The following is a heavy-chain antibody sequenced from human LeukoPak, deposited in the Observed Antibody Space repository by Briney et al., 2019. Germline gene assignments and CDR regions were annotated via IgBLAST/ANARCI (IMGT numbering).Heavy chain of an antibody. V-gene: IGHV4-59*01. J-gene: IGHJ4*02. CDR2: IYYSGST. D-gene: IGHD6-19*01. CDR3: ARVGLLGSSGWPFDY. Sequence: PSETLSLTCTVSGGSISSYYWSWIRQPPGKGLEWIGYIYYSGSTNYNPSLKSRVTISVDTSKNQFSLKLSSVTAADTAVYYCARVGLLGSSGWPFDYWGQGTLSPSPQ. CDR1: GGSISSYY.